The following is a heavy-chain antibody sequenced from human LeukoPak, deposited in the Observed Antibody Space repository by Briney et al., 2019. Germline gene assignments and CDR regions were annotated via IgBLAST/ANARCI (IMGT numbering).Heavy chain of an antibody. Sequence: GGSLRLSCAASGFTFSSYAMHWVRQAPGKGLEWVAVTSYDGSNKYYADSVKGRFTISRDNSKNTLYLQMNSLRAEDTAVYYCARDYYDILTGYDNWFDPWGQGTLVTVSS. J-gene: IGHJ5*02. CDR2: TSYDGSNK. CDR1: GFTFSSYA. V-gene: IGHV3-30*04. D-gene: IGHD3-9*01. CDR3: ARDYYDILTGYDNWFDP.